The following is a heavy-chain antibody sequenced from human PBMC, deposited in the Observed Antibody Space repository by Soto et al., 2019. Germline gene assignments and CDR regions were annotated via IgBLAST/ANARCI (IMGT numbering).Heavy chain of an antibody. D-gene: IGHD1-1*01. CDR1: VFALSPYW. CDR3: ARLTEAVTTFVY. V-gene: IGHV3-7*03. J-gene: IGHJ4*02. Sequence: WGSLGVSCESSVFALSPYWMSWVRQAPGKGLEWVASINQYGSVKHYVDSVRGRFTISRDNAKNSLFLQMNSLSAEDTAVYYCARLTEAVTTFVYWGQGTPVTVSS. CDR2: INQYGSVK.